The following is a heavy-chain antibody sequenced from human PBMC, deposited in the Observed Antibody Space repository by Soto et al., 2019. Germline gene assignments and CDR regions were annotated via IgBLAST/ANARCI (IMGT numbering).Heavy chain of an antibody. CDR1: GYTFTGYY. J-gene: IGHJ6*02. V-gene: IGHV1-2*04. Sequence: ASVKVSCKASGYTFTGYYMHWVRQAPGQGLEWMGWINPNSGGTNYAQKFQGWVTMTRDTSISTAYMELSRLRSDDTAVYYCARDGKQLEQGHYYYNGMDVWGQGTTVTVSS. D-gene: IGHD6-13*01. CDR2: INPNSGGT. CDR3: ARDGKQLEQGHYYYNGMDV.